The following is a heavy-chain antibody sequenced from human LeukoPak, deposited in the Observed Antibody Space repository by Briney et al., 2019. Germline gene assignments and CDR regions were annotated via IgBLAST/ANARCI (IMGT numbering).Heavy chain of an antibody. Sequence: PGGSLRLSCAASGFTFSSYAMSWVRQAPGKGLEWISAISGSGGSTYYADSVKGRFTISRDNSKSTLYLQMNSLRAEDTAVYYCALYSSGYYYYYYYGMDVWGQGTTVTVSS. CDR1: GFTFSSYA. J-gene: IGHJ6*02. CDR3: ALYSSGYYYYYYYGMDV. CDR2: ISGSGGST. V-gene: IGHV3-23*01. D-gene: IGHD3-22*01.